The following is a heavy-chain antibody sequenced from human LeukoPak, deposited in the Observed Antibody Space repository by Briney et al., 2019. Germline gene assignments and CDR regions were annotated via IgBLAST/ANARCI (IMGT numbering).Heavy chain of an antibody. V-gene: IGHV3-53*01. CDR1: GFTVSSNY. Sequence: GGSLRLSCAASGFTVSSNYMSWVRQAPGKGLEWVSVIYSGGSTYYADSVKGRLTISRDNSKNTLYLQMNSLRAEDTAVYYCARDRIAARPGDYYYYGMDVWGQGTTVSVSS. CDR2: IYSGGST. D-gene: IGHD6-6*01. J-gene: IGHJ6*02. CDR3: ARDRIAARPGDYYYYGMDV.